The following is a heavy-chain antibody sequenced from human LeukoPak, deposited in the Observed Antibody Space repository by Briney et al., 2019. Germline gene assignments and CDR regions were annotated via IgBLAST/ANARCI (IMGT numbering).Heavy chain of an antibody. CDR1: GFTFSNAW. Sequence: SGGSLRLSCATSGFTFSNAWMNWVRQAPGKGLEWVGRIRSNSDGGTTDYAAPVKGRFTISRDDSKNTLFLQMNSLKTEDTAVYYCTTGIRGDCGQGTLVTVSS. J-gene: IGHJ4*02. CDR2: IRSNSDGGTT. CDR3: TTGIRGD. V-gene: IGHV3-15*07.